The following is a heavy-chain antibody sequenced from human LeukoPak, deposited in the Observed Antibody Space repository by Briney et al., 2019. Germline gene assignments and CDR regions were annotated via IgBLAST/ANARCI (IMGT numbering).Heavy chain of an antibody. V-gene: IGHV3-30*18. D-gene: IGHD3-3*01. CDR2: ISYDGSNK. J-gene: IGHJ4*02. Sequence: PGGSLRLSCAASGFTFSSYGMHWVRQAPGKGLEWVAVISYDGSNKYYADSVKGRFTISRDNSKNTLYLQMNSLRAEDTAVYYCAKGALFGVVSRIDYWGQGTLVTVSS. CDR3: AKGALFGVVSRIDY. CDR1: GFTFSSYG.